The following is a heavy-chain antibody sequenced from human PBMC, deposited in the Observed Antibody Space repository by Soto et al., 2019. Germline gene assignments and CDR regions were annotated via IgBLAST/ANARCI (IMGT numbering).Heavy chain of an antibody. CDR3: ARDTLIGNYDFWSGYPTYNWFYP. Sequence: QVQLVQSGAEVKKPGASVKVSCKASGYTFTSYGISWVRQAPGQGLEWMGWISAYNGNTNYAQKLQGRVTMTTDTSTSKAYMELRSLRSDDTAVYYCARDTLIGNYDFWSGYPTYNWFYPWGQGTLVTVSS. CDR1: GYTFTSYG. J-gene: IGHJ5*02. D-gene: IGHD3-3*01. CDR2: ISAYNGNT. V-gene: IGHV1-18*04.